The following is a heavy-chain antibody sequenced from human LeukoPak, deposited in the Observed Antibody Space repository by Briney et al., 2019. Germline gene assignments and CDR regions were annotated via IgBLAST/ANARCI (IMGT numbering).Heavy chain of an antibody. Sequence: SETLSLTCTVSGGSISSYYWSWIRQPAGKGLEWIGRIYPGESIYASENTNYNPSLKSRVSMSGDTSKNQVSLKLRSVTAADTAVYYCARQGDRLYGGNSLDYWGQGTLVTVSS. CDR1: GGSISSYY. D-gene: IGHD4-23*01. V-gene: IGHV4-4*07. CDR3: ARQGDRLYGGNSLDY. J-gene: IGHJ4*02. CDR2: IYPGESIYASENT.